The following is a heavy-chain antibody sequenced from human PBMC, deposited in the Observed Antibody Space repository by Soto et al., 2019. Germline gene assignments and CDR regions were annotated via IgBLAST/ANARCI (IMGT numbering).Heavy chain of an antibody. V-gene: IGHV6-1*01. CDR2: TYYRSKWYN. J-gene: IGHJ6*03. Sequence: SQTLSLTCSISGARVSSNSAAWIWIRQAPSRGLEWQGRTYYRSKWYNDYAVSVKSRITINPDTSKNQFSLQLNSVTPEDTAVYYCARDSRGNWKYGLNYYYYYYMDVWGKGTTVTVSS. D-gene: IGHD1-7*01. CDR3: ARDSRGNWKYGLNYYYYYYMDV. CDR1: GARVSSNSAA.